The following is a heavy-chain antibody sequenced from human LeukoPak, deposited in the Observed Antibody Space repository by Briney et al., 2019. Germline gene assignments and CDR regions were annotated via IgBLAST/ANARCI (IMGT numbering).Heavy chain of an antibody. CDR2: ISSSCSTI. Sequence: GGSLRLSCAASGFTFSSYSMNWVRQAPGKGLEWVSYISSSCSTIYYADSVKGRFTISRDNAKNSLYLQMNSLRDEDTAVYYCAREGGWYGGGYFDYWGQGTLVTVSS. J-gene: IGHJ4*02. D-gene: IGHD6-19*01. CDR1: GFTFSSYS. V-gene: IGHV3-48*02. CDR3: AREGGWYGGGYFDY.